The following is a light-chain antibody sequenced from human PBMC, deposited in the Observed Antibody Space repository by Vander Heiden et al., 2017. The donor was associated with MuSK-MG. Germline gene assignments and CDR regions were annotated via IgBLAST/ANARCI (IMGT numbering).Light chain of an antibody. CDR1: QSISSW. CDR2: DAS. V-gene: IGKV1-5*01. CDR3: QQYKSEAWT. Sequence: GDRVTITCRASQSISSWLAWYQQKPGKASKLLIYDASSLESGVPSRFSGSGSGTEFTLTISSLKPDDFATYYCQQYKSEAWTFGQGTKVEIK. J-gene: IGKJ1*01.